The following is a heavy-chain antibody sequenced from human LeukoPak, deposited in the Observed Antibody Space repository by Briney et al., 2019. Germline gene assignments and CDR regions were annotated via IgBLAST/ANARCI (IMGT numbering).Heavy chain of an antibody. CDR3: VRDHHRRLYDSQARDTFDI. D-gene: IGHD3-22*01. V-gene: IGHV3-48*01. Sequence: GGSLRLSCAASGFIFSSYSMNWVRQAPGKGLEWVSYISSSSSTMYYAASVKDRFSISRDNAQNSLYLQMNSLRAEDTAVYYCVRDHHRRLYDSQARDTFDIWGQGTMVTVSS. CDR2: ISSSSSTM. CDR1: GFIFSSYS. J-gene: IGHJ3*02.